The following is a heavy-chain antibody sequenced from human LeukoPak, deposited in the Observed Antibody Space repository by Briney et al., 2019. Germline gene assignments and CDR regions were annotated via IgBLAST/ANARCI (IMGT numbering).Heavy chain of an antibody. Sequence: WASVKVSCKASGGTFSSYAISWVRQAPGQGLEWMGRIIPIFGTANYAQKFQGRVTITTDESTSTAYIELSSLRSEDTAVYYCARCPIAVAGIGYNWFDPWGQGPWSPSPQ. V-gene: IGHV1-69*05. CDR2: IIPIFGTA. CDR3: ARCPIAVAGIGYNWFDP. CDR1: GGTFSSYA. D-gene: IGHD6-19*01. J-gene: IGHJ5*02.